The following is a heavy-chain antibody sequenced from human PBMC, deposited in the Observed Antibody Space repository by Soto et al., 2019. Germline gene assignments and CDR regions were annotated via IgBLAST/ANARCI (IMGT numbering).Heavy chain of an antibody. CDR3: ARGRGWIFDN. CDR2: INEDGSEK. CDR1: GFTSSNYW. Sequence: ESGGGLVQPGGPLRLSCTGSGFTSSNYWMAWVRQAPGKGLESVANINEDGSEKQYVDSVKGRFSISRDNAKNSLFLQMDSLRAEDTAVYYCARGRGWIFDNWGQGTLVTVSS. V-gene: IGHV3-7*03. J-gene: IGHJ4*02. D-gene: IGHD6-19*01.